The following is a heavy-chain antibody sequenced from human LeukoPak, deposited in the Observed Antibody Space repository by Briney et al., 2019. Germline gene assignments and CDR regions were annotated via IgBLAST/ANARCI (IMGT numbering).Heavy chain of an antibody. CDR3: ANSLHQDNSGYFDY. Sequence: PPGGSLRLSCAASGFTFSSYGMHCLRQAPGKGLEWVAVISYASTNKYYADSVKGRFTISRDDSKNTLYLQLNGLRAVDTAVYYCANSLHQDNSGYFDYWGQRTLVTVSS. J-gene: IGHJ4*02. D-gene: IGHD3-22*01. CDR2: ISYASTNK. CDR1: GFTFSSYG. V-gene: IGHV3-30*18.